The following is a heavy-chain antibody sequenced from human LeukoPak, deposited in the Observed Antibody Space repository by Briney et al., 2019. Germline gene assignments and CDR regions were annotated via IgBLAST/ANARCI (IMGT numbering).Heavy chain of an antibody. V-gene: IGHV3-30*18. Sequence: GGSLRLSCAASGFTFNSYGMHWVRQAPGKGLEWVAVISYDGSNKYYADSVKGRFAISRDNSKNTLYLQMNSLRAEDTAVYYCAKDKGESEYFDYWGQGTLDTVSS. D-gene: IGHD3-16*01. CDR2: ISYDGSNK. CDR1: GFTFNSYG. J-gene: IGHJ4*02. CDR3: AKDKGESEYFDY.